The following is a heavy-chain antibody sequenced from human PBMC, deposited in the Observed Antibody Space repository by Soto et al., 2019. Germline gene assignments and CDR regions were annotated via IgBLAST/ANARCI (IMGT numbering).Heavy chain of an antibody. J-gene: IGHJ4*02. CDR3: AREEYYYDSSGYYAPGSPGDY. D-gene: IGHD3-22*01. CDR2: IWYDGSNK. Sequence: GGSLRLSCAASGFTFSSYGMHWVRQAPGKGLEWVAVIWYDGSNKYYADSVKGRFTISRDNSKNTLYLQMNSLRAEDTAVYYCAREEYYYDSSGYYAPGSPGDYWGQGTLVTVSS. V-gene: IGHV3-33*01. CDR1: GFTFSSYG.